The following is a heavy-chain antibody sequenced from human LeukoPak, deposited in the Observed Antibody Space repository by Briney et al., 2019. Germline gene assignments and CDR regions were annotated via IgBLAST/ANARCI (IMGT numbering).Heavy chain of an antibody. CDR2: INPSGGST. D-gene: IGHD3-3*01. CDR3: ARDPGYDFWSGYYTTAQLDY. Sequence: ASVKVSCKASGYTFTSYYMHWVRQAPGQGLEWMGIINPSGGSTSYAQKFQVRVTMTRDTSTSTVYMELSSLRSEDTAVYYCARDPGYDFWSGYYTTAQLDYWGQGTLVTVSS. CDR1: GYTFTSYY. V-gene: IGHV1-46*03. J-gene: IGHJ4*02.